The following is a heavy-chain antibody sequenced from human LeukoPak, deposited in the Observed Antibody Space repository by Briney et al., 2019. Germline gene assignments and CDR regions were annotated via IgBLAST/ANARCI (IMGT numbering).Heavy chain of an antibody. CDR2: IYYSGST. Sequence: SETLSLTCTVSGGSISSYYWSWIRQLPGRVLEWIGYIYYSGSTNYNPSLKSRVTISVDTSKNQFSLKLSSVTAADTAVYYCARAYCGGDCPIDYWGQGTLVTVSS. CDR3: ARAYCGGDCPIDY. D-gene: IGHD2-21*02. CDR1: GGSISSYY. J-gene: IGHJ4*02. V-gene: IGHV4-59*01.